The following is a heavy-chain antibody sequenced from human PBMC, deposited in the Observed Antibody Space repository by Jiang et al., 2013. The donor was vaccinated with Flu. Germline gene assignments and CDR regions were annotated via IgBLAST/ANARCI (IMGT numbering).Heavy chain of an antibody. CDR3: ARAQKYSGFELPYFDY. D-gene: IGHD5-12*01. Sequence: PGLVKPSETLSLTCTVSGGSISSSDYYWVWIRQPPGKGLEWIGSIYDSGSTYYNPSLKTRVTMSVDTSKNRFSLKLSSVTAADTAVFYCARAQKYSGFELPYFDYWGQGTLVTVSS. V-gene: IGHV4-39*07. J-gene: IGHJ4*02. CDR1: GGSISSSDYY. CDR2: IYDSGST.